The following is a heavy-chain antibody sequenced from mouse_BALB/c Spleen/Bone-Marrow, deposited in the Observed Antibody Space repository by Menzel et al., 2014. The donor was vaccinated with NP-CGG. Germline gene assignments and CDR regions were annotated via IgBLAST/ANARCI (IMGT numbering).Heavy chain of an antibody. CDR2: INTNGGEI. J-gene: IGHJ3*01. Sequence: EVMLVESGGGLVQPGGSLKLSRAASGFTFSNYGMSWVRQTPDKRLEFVATINTNGGEIYYPDSVKGRFTISRDNAKNTLYLQMRSLKSEDTAMYYCARGDDYVSWFAYWGQGTLVTVSA. CDR3: ARGDDYVSWFAY. CDR1: GFTFSNYG. D-gene: IGHD2-4*01. V-gene: IGHV5-6-3*01.